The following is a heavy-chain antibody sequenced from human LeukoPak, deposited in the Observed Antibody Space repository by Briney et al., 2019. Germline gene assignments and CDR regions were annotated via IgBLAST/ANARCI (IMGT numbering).Heavy chain of an antibody. V-gene: IGHV3-7*01. CDR1: GFSFSSQW. CDR2: VNQGGTGK. Sequence: PGGSLRLSRAASGFSFSSQWMSWVRQAPGKGLEWVAIVNQGGTGKYYVDSVKGRFTISRDNAENSLYLQMNSLRAEDTAVYYCAREHYFYHMDGWGEGTTVTVSS. CDR3: AREHYFYHMDG. J-gene: IGHJ6*03.